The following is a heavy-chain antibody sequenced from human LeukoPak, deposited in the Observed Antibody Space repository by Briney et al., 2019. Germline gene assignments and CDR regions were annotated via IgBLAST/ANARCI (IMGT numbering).Heavy chain of an antibody. CDR1: GYTFTSYG. J-gene: IGHJ5*02. D-gene: IGHD2-2*01. V-gene: IGHV1-18*01. CDR2: ISAYNGNT. Sequence: GASVKVSCKASGYTFTSYGISWVRQAPGQGLEWMGWISAYNGNTNYAQKLQGRVTMTTDTSTSTAYMELRSLRSDDTAVYYCARVGYCSSTSCSNCFDPWGQGTLVTVSS. CDR3: ARVGYCSSTSCSNCFDP.